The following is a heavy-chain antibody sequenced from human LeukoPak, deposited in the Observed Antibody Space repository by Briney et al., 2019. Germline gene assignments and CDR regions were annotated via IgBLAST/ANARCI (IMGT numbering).Heavy chain of an antibody. J-gene: IGHJ6*02. CDR2: MKQDGSEK. V-gene: IGHV3-7*01. CDR1: GFTFSSYW. CDR3: ARVEADITIFGVVISYYYYGMDV. Sequence: WGSLRLSCAASGFTFSSYWLSWVRQGPGKGLEWVANMKQDGSEKYYVDSVKVRFTITRDNAKNSLYLQMNSLRAEDTAVYYCARVEADITIFGVVISYYYYGMDVWGQGTTVTVSS. D-gene: IGHD3-3*01.